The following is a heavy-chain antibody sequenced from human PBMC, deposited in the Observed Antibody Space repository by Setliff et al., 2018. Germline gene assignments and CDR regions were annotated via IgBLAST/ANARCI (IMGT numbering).Heavy chain of an antibody. J-gene: IGHJ4*02. CDR1: GFAFSSYS. V-gene: IGHV3-30*04. CDR3: ARDGGEY. CDR2: ISYDGSNK. D-gene: IGHD3-16*01. Sequence: GGSLRLSCAASGFAFSSYSMNWVRQAPGKGLEWVAVISYDGSNKYYADSVKGRFTISRDNAKNSLYLQMNSLRVEDTAVYYCARDGGEYWGQGTLVTVSS.